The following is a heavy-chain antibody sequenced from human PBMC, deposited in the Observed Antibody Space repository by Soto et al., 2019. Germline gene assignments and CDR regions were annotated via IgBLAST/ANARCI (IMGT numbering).Heavy chain of an antibody. D-gene: IGHD6-19*01. CDR1: GGSISSNNW. CDR2: IYHRGST. V-gene: IGHV4-4*02. Sequence: QVQLQESGPGLVKPSGTLSLTCAVSGGSISSNNWWRWVRPPPGKGLGWIGEIYHRGSTNYNPSRQSRVTISVDKSKNQFSLKLSSVAAADTAVYYCARYDRAVAGFDYWGQGTLVTVSS. J-gene: IGHJ4*02. CDR3: ARYDRAVAGFDY.